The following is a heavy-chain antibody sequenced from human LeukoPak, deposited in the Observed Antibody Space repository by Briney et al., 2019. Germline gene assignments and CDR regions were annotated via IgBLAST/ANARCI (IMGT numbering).Heavy chain of an antibody. V-gene: IGHV4-34*01. J-gene: IGHJ4*02. CDR2: INHSGST. D-gene: IGHD3-10*01. CDR1: GGSFSGYY. Sequence: SETLSLTCAVYGGSFSGYYWSWIRQPPGKELEWIGEINHSGSTNYNPSLKSRVTISVDTSKNQFSLKLSSVTAADTAVYYCARGPPPYGSGSYFRRRGFDYWGQGTLVTVSS. CDR3: ARGPPPYGSGSYFRRRGFDY.